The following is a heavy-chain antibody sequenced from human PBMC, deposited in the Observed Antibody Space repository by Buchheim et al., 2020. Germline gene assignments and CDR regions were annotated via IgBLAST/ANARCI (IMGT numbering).Heavy chain of an antibody. Sequence: QVQLQESGPGLVKPSETLSLTCTVSGGSISSYDCSWIRQPPGKGLDWNGYSYYSWSTNYNPTLKRRVSVSVDTSKNQYPLTLSSVTAADTAVYSCARAHGTIFGVVDFDYWGQGTL. V-gene: IGHV4-59*01. J-gene: IGHJ4*02. CDR1: GGSISSYD. CDR2: SYYSWST. D-gene: IGHD3-3*01. CDR3: ARAHGTIFGVVDFDY.